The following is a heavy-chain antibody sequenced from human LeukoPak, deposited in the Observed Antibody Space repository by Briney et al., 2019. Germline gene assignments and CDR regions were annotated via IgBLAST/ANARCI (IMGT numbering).Heavy chain of an antibody. CDR1: GFTFSSYW. Sequence: GGSLRLSCAASGFTFSSYWMSWVRQAPGKGLEWVANIKQDGSEKYYVDSVKGRFTISRDNAKNSLYLQMNSLRAEDTAVYYCARDTGASSSTNYFDYWGQGTLVTVSS. CDR2: IKQDGSEK. J-gene: IGHJ4*02. V-gene: IGHV3-7*03. CDR3: ARDTGASSSTNYFDY. D-gene: IGHD6-6*01.